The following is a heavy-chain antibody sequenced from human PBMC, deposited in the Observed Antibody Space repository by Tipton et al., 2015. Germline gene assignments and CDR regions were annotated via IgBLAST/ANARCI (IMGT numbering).Heavy chain of an antibody. V-gene: IGHV3-21*01. J-gene: IGHJ4*02. D-gene: IGHD3-10*01. CDR2: ISTSGSYT. CDR3: ARAEAGVRGVIITGYYFDY. Sequence: SLRLSCAASGFTFSAYRMNWVRQAPGKGLEWVSSISTSGSYTYYADSVKGRFASYRDNTKNSLYLQMDSLRPEDTAVYYCARAEAGVRGVIITGYYFDYWGQGTLVTVSS. CDR1: GFTFSAYR.